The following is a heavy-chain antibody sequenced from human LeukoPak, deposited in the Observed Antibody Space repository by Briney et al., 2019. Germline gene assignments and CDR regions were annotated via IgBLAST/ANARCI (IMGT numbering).Heavy chain of an antibody. CDR1: GFTFSDHY. J-gene: IGHJ4*02. CDR3: TTAPAGTDY. V-gene: IGHV3-15*01. Sequence: PGGSLRLSCVVSGFTFSDHYMEWVRQAPGKGLEWVGRIKSRSDGGTTDYAAPVKGRFTISRDDSKNTLYLEINSLKTEDTAVYYCTTAPAGTDYWGQGTLVTVSS. D-gene: IGHD1-14*01. CDR2: IKSRSDGGTT.